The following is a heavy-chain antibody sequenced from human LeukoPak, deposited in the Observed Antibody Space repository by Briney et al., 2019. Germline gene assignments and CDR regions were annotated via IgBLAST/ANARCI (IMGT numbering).Heavy chain of an antibody. CDR3: AKDAYGDHSNWFDP. Sequence: GGSLRLSCAASGFTFDDYAMHWVRQAPGKGLEWVSGISWNSGSIGYADSVKGRFTISRDNAKNSLYLQMNSLRAEDTALYYCAKDAYGDHSNWFDPWGQGTLVTVSS. J-gene: IGHJ5*02. CDR1: GFTFDDYA. D-gene: IGHD4-17*01. CDR2: ISWNSGSI. V-gene: IGHV3-9*01.